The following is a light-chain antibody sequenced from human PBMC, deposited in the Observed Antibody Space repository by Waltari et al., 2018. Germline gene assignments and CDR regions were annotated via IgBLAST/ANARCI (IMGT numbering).Light chain of an antibody. CDR2: DAS. CDR3: QQRVSWPVT. Sequence: EIVLTQSPGTLSVSPGETATLSCRASQAVSNYLGWYQPKPGQPPRRLLKDASNRAPGVPARFSGSGSGTDFTLTISSLEPEDFGVDYCQQRVSWPVTFGQGTKLEIK. CDR1: QAVSNY. V-gene: IGKV3-11*01. J-gene: IGKJ2*01.